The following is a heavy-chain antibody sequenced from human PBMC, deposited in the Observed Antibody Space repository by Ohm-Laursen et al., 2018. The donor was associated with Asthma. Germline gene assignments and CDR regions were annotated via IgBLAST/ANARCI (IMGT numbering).Heavy chain of an antibody. CDR2: ISYDGRLK. CDR3: AKDFVVETPEVLYNWFDP. CDR1: GFTFRSYG. D-gene: IGHD2-21*01. J-gene: IGHJ5*02. Sequence: SLRLSCAAAGFTFRSYGMFWVRQAPGKGLEWVAAISYDGRLKFSGYSVKGRFTISRDNSKNTLHMQLNSLRVEDTAVYYCAKDFVVETPEVLYNWFDPWGQGTLVTVSS. V-gene: IGHV3-30*18.